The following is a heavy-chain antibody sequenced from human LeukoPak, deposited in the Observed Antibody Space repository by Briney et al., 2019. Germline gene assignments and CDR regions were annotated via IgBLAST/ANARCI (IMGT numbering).Heavy chain of an antibody. D-gene: IGHD5-24*01. Sequence: GGSLRLSCAASGFTFSSYSINWVRQAPGKGLEWVSSISNSGTYIYYADSVKGRFTISRDNAKNSVFLQMNSLRAEDTAVHYCARLEEMATNLDYFDYWGQGTLVTVSS. J-gene: IGHJ4*02. CDR3: ARLEEMATNLDYFDY. V-gene: IGHV3-21*01. CDR1: GFTFSSYS. CDR2: ISNSGTYI.